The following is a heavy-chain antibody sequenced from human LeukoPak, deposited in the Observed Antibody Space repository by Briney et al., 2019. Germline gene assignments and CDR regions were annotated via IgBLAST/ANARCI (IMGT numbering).Heavy chain of an antibody. CDR2: ISGGGGST. J-gene: IGHJ4*02. CDR3: ADPASTDY. CDR1: GFTFNSYA. Sequence: PGGSLRLSCAASGFTFNSYAMTWVRQAPGKGLEWVSGISGGGGSTYYTDSVKGRFTISRDNSKNTLYLQMNSLRAEDTAIYYCADPASTDYWGQGTLVTVSS. D-gene: IGHD2-2*01. V-gene: IGHV3-23*01.